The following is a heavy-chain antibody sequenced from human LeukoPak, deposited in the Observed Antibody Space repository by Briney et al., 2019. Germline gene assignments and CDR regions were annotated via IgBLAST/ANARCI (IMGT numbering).Heavy chain of an antibody. CDR1: GGSFSGYY. D-gene: IGHD3-3*01. CDR3: ARGSTYYDFWSGYPMSAFDI. V-gene: IGHV4-34*01. Sequence: PSETLSLTCAVYGGSFSGYYWSWIRQPPGKGLEWIGEINHSGSTNYNPSLKSRVTISVDTSKNQFSLKLSSVTAADTAVYYCARGSTYYDFWSGYPMSAFDIWGQGTMVTVSS. CDR2: INHSGST. J-gene: IGHJ3*02.